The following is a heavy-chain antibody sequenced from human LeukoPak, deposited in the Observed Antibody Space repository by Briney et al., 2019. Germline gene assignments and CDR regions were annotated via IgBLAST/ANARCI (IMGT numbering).Heavy chain of an antibody. D-gene: IGHD3-22*01. CDR2: ISSSSSYI. Sequence: PGGSLRLSCAASGFTSSSYSMNWVRQAPGKGLEWVSSISSSSSYIYYADSVKGRFTISRDNAKNSLYLQMNSLRAEDTAVYYCARAREAYYYDSSAQFSSAHWGQGTLVTVSS. CDR1: GFTSSSYS. V-gene: IGHV3-21*01. CDR3: ARAREAYYYDSSAQFSSAH. J-gene: IGHJ4*02.